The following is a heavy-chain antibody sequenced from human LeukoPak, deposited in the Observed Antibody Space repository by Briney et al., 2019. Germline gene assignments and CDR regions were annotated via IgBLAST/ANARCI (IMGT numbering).Heavy chain of an antibody. D-gene: IGHD3-3*01. V-gene: IGHV3-33*01. Sequence: PGGSLRLSCAASGFTFSSYGMHWVRQAPGKGLEWVAVIWYDGSNKYYADSVKGRFTISRDSSKNTLYLQMNSLRAEDTAVYYCARDGVTIFGVVGNYGMDVWGQGTTVTVSS. CDR2: IWYDGSNK. CDR3: ARDGVTIFGVVGNYGMDV. CDR1: GFTFSSYG. J-gene: IGHJ6*02.